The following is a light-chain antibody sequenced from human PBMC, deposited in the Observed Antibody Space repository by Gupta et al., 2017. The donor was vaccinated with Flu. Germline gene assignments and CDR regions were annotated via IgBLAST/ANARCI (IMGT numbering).Light chain of an antibody. CDR1: QSVSTY. CDR2: DAS. J-gene: IGKJ5*01. CDR3: QQRTTWPV. V-gene: IGKV3-11*01. Sequence: IVLTQSPATLSLSPGERATLTCRASQSVSTYLVWYQQKAGQAPRLLIYDASKRATGIPVRFSGSGSGTDFTLTISSREPEDSAVYYCQQRTTWPVFGHGTRLEI.